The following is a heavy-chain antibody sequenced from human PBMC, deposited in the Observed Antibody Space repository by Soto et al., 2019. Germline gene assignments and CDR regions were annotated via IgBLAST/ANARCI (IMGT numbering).Heavy chain of an antibody. Sequence: QVQLVQSGAEVKKPGSSVKVSCKASGGTFSSYTISWVRQAPGQGREWMGRIIPILGIAHYAQKFQGRVTITADKSPSTAYMELSSLRSEDTAVYYCARGYCSRTSCYYYYMDVWGKGTTVTVSS. CDR2: IIPILGIA. J-gene: IGHJ6*03. V-gene: IGHV1-69*02. CDR3: ARGYCSRTSCYYYYMDV. D-gene: IGHD2-2*01. CDR1: GGTFSSYT.